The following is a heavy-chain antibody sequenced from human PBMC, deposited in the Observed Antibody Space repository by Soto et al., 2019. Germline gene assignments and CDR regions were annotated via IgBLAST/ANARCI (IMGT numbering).Heavy chain of an antibody. CDR1: GYTFTSYA. D-gene: IGHD3-3*01. J-gene: IGHJ6*03. CDR3: ARDPRSGQFLAWLFYMDV. V-gene: IGHV1-3*01. CDR2: INAGNGNT. Sequence: GASVKVSCKASGYTFTSYAMHWVRQAPGQRLEWMGWINAGNGNTKYSQKFQGRVTITRDTSASTAYMELSSLRSEDTAVYYCARDPRSGQFLAWLFYMDVWGKGTTVTAP.